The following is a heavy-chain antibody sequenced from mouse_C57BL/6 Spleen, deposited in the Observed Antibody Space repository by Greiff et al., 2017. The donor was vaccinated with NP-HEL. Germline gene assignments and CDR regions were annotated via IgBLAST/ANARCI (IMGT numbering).Heavy chain of an antibody. V-gene: IGHV1-80*01. Sequence: QVQLQQSGAELVKPGASVKISCKASGYAFSCYWMNWVKQRPGKGLEWIGQIYPGDGDTNYNGKFKGKATLTADKSSSTAYMQLSSLTSEDSAVYFCARSEFREFAYWGQGTLVTVSA. CDR1: GYAFSCYW. J-gene: IGHJ3*01. D-gene: IGHD3-3*01. CDR2: IYPGDGDT. CDR3: ARSEFREFAY.